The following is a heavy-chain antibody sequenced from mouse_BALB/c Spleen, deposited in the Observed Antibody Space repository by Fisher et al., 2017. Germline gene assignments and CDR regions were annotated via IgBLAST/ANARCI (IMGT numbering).Heavy chain of an antibody. V-gene: IGHV1-26*01. Sequence: KFKGKATLTVDKSSSTAYMELLSLTSEDSAVYYCARYNLRLLRDAMDYWGQGTSVTVSS. D-gene: IGHD1-1*01. J-gene: IGHJ4*01. CDR3: ARYNLRLLRDAMDY.